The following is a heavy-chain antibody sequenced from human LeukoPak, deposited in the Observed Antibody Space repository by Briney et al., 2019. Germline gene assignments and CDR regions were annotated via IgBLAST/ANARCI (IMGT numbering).Heavy chain of an antibody. J-gene: IGHJ4*02. V-gene: IGHV3-15*01. CDR2: IKDKGDGETT. CDR3: TREIFDSLYFDS. Sequence: GGSLRLSCAASGFTFSDAWMSRVRQAPGKGLEWVGRIKDKGDGETTDYAAPVKGRFSISRDDSKNTLYLQMKSLNTEDTAVYYCTREIFDSLYFDSWGQGTLVAVSS. CDR1: GFTFSDAW. D-gene: IGHD2-21*01.